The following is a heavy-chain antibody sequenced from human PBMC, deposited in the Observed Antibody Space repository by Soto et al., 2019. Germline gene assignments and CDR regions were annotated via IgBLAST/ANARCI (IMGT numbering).Heavy chain of an antibody. J-gene: IGHJ4*02. CDR3: ASTAHSSGWYSGGFDY. CDR1: GGSISSYY. V-gene: IGHV4-59*01. CDR2: IYYSGST. Sequence: QVQLQESGPGLVKPSETLSLTCTVSGGSISSYYWSWIRQPPGQGLEWIGYIYYSGSTNYNPSLNSRVTISVDTSKNQLSLKLSSVPAAQTAVSSWASTAHSSGWYSGGFDYWGQGTLVTVSS. D-gene: IGHD6-19*01.